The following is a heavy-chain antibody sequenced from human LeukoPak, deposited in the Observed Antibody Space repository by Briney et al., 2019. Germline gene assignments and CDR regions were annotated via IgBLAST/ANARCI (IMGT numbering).Heavy chain of an antibody. CDR2: IYHSGST. J-gene: IGHJ4*02. CDR3: ASGGAAAGWDY. D-gene: IGHD6-13*01. Sequence: KPSQTLSLTCTVSGGSISSGGYYWRWIRQPPGKGLEWVGSIYHSGSTYYNPSLKSRVTISVDRSKNQFSLKLSSVTAADTAVFYCASGGAAAGWDYWGQGTLVTVSS. CDR1: GGSISSGGYY. V-gene: IGHV4-30-2*01.